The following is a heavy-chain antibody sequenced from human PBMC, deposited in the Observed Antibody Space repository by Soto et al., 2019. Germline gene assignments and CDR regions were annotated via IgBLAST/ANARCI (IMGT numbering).Heavy chain of an antibody. CDR2: ISDSGST. Sequence: GGSLRLSCASSGFTFSKYAMNWVRQAPGKGLELVSTISDSGSTYYADSVKGRFTISRDNSKNTLYLQMSSLRAEATAVYYCARGALLLWFGEIYYFDYWGQGTLVTVSS. V-gene: IGHV3-23*01. J-gene: IGHJ4*02. CDR3: ARGALLLWFGEIYYFDY. D-gene: IGHD3-10*01. CDR1: GFTFSKYA.